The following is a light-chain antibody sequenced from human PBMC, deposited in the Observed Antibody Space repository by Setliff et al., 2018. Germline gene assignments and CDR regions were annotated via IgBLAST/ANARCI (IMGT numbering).Light chain of an antibody. CDR2: GNS. J-gene: IGLJ1*01. CDR1: SSNIGAGYD. CDR3: QSYDSSLSGSDV. V-gene: IGLV1-40*01. Sequence: VLTQPPSVSGAPGQRVTISCTGSSSNIGAGYDVHWYQQFPGTAPKLLIYGNSNRPSGVPDRFSGSKSGTSASLAITGLQAEDEADYYCQSYDSSLSGSDVFGTGTKVTVL.